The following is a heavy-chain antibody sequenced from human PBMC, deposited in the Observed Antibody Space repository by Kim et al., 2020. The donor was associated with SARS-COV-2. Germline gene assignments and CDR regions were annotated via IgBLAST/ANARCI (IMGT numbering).Heavy chain of an antibody. Sequence: GGSLRLSCAASGFTFSSYAMHWVRQAPGKGLEWVAVIWYDGSNKYYADSVKGRFTISRDNSKNTLYLQMNSLRAEDTAVYYCAKDRDSSGWPQWGDFDYWGQGTLVTVSS. CDR1: GFTFSSYA. V-gene: IGHV3-33*06. CDR2: IWYDGSNK. D-gene: IGHD6-19*01. J-gene: IGHJ4*02. CDR3: AKDRDSSGWPQWGDFDY.